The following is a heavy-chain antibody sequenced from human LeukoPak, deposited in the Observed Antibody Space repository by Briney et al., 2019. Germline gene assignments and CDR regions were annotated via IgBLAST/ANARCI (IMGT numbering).Heavy chain of an antibody. Sequence: PSETLSLTCAVYGGSFSGYYWSWIRQPPGKGLEWIGEINHSGSTNYNPSLKSRVTISGDTSKNQFSLKLSSVAAADTVVYYCARRQRITMVRGTIKTAYYYYMDVWGKGTTVTVSS. CDR1: GGSFSGYY. V-gene: IGHV4-34*01. CDR3: ARRQRITMVRGTIKTAYYYYMDV. CDR2: INHSGST. J-gene: IGHJ6*03. D-gene: IGHD3-10*01.